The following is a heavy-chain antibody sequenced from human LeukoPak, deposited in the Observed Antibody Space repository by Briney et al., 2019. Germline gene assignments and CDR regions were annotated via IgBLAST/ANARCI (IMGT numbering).Heavy chain of an antibody. Sequence: GGSLRLSCAASGFTFSSYAMHWVRQAPGKGLEWVAVISYDGSNKYYADSVKGRFTTSRDNSKNTLYLQMNSLRAEDTAVYYCARDFRAYCGGDCYSGDAFDIWGQGTMVTVSS. V-gene: IGHV3-30*04. CDR1: GFTFSSYA. CDR2: ISYDGSNK. J-gene: IGHJ3*02. CDR3: ARDFRAYCGGDCYSGDAFDI. D-gene: IGHD2-21*02.